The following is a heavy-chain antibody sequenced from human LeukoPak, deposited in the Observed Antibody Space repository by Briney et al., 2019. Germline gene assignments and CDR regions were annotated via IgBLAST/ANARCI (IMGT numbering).Heavy chain of an antibody. D-gene: IGHD3-9*01. J-gene: IGHJ6*02. CDR3: ARGGYDILTGYLEGMDV. V-gene: IGHV1-2*04. Sequence: ASVKVSCKASGYTFTGYYMHWVRQAPGQGLEWMGWINPNSGGTNYAQKFQGWVTMTRDTSTSTVYMELSSLRSEDTAVYYCARGGYDILTGYLEGMDVWGQGTTVTVSS. CDR1: GYTFTGYY. CDR2: INPNSGGT.